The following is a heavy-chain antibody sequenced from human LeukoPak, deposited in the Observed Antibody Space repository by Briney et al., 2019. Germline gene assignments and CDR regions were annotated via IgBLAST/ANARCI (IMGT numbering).Heavy chain of an antibody. CDR3: ARTWVEYQLPNYYYYYMDV. V-gene: IGHV4-34*01. J-gene: IGHJ6*03. CDR1: GGSFSGYY. Sequence: PSETLSLTCAVYGGSFSGYYWSWIRQPPGKGLEWIGEINHSGSTNYNPSLKSRVTISVDTSKNQFSLKLSSVTAADTAVYYCARTWVEYQLPNYYYYYMDVWGKGTTVTVSS. CDR2: INHSGST. D-gene: IGHD2-2*01.